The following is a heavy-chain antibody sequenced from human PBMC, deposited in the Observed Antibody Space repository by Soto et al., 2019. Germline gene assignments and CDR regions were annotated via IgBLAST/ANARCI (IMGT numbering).Heavy chain of an antibody. V-gene: IGHV3-11*01. Sequence: RGLSCAASGFTFSDYFMNWIRQDPGKGLEWVSYISNTGSTVYYADSVKGRFTISRDNAKTSLFLKMNSLSAEDTAVYYCASSVRVTDRFDYWGQGTQVTVSS. J-gene: IGHJ4*02. CDR2: ISNTGSTV. D-gene: IGHD2-21*02. CDR1: GFTFSDYF. CDR3: ASSVRVTDRFDY.